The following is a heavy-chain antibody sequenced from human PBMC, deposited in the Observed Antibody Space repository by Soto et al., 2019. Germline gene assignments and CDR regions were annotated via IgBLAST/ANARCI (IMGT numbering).Heavy chain of an antibody. J-gene: IGHJ5*02. CDR1: GFTFTSSA. D-gene: IGHD3-3*01. CDR3: AAETNYDFWSVIKFDP. Sequence: SVKVSCKASGFTFTSSAVQWVRQARGQRLEWIGWIVVGSGNTNYAQKFQERVTITRDMSTSTAYMELSSLRSEDTAVYYCAAETNYDFWSVIKFDPWGQGTLVTVSS. V-gene: IGHV1-58*01. CDR2: IVVGSGNT.